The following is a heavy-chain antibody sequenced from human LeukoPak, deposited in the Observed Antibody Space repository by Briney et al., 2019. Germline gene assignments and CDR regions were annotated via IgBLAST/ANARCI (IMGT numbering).Heavy chain of an antibody. D-gene: IGHD1-26*01. V-gene: IGHV4-61*02. CDR3: ARGYSGSYSFDY. Sequence: PSQTLSLTCTVSGGSISSGSYYWGRIRQPAGKGLEWVGRIYTSGSTNYNPSLKSRVTISVIMSKNQFSLELSSVTAGDTAVYYCARGYSGSYSFDYWGQGTLVTVSS. CDR1: GGSISSGSYY. CDR2: IYTSGST. J-gene: IGHJ4*02.